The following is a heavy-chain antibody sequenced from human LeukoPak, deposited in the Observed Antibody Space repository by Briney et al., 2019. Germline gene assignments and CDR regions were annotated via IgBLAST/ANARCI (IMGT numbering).Heavy chain of an antibody. CDR2: INHSGST. CDR3: AKRGGYSYGYSYYFDY. J-gene: IGHJ4*02. CDR1: GGSFSGYY. Sequence: SETLSLTCAVYGGSFSGYYWSWIRQPPGKGLEWIGEINHSGSTNYNPSLKSRVTISVDTSKNQFSLKLSSVTAADTAVYYCAKRGGYSYGYSYYFDYWGQGTLVTVSS. V-gene: IGHV4-34*01. D-gene: IGHD5-18*01.